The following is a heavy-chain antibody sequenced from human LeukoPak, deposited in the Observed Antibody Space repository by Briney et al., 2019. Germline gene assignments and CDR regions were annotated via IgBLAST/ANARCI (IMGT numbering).Heavy chain of an antibody. CDR1: GYTLTELS. J-gene: IGHJ3*02. CDR3: AISYGSGSYYNGETSWAFDI. CDR2: FDPEDGET. V-gene: IGHV1-24*01. Sequence: ASVKVSCKVSGYTLTELSMHWVRQAPGKGLEWMGGFDPEDGETIYAQKFQGRVTMTEDTSTDTAYMELSSLRSEDTAVYYCAISYGSGSYYNGETSWAFDIWGQGTMVTVSS. D-gene: IGHD3-10*01.